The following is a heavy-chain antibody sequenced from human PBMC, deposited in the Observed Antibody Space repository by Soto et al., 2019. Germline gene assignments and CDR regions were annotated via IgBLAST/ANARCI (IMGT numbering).Heavy chain of an antibody. J-gene: IGHJ4*02. CDR1: GFTFNSYV. Sequence: GGSLRLSCAASGFTFNSYVISWVRQAPGKGLEWVSGISGSGGSTYYADSVKGRFTISRDNSKNTLYLQMNSLRADDTALYYCAKNSSAPGGFDHWGQGSLVTVSS. D-gene: IGHD6-13*01. V-gene: IGHV3-23*01. CDR2: ISGSGGST. CDR3: AKNSSAPGGFDH.